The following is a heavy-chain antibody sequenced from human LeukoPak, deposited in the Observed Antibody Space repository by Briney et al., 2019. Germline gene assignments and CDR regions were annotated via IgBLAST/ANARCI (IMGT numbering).Heavy chain of an antibody. CDR2: IYPGDSDT. D-gene: IGHD6-13*01. CDR3: ARPGFGYSSRGDAFDI. V-gene: IGHV5-51*01. J-gene: IGHJ3*02. Sequence: GESLKISCKGSGYSFTSYWIGWVRQMPGKGLEWMGIIYPGDSDTRYSPSFQGQVTISADKSISTAYLQWSSLKASDTAMYYCARPGFGYSSRGDAFDIWGQGTMVTVSS. CDR1: GYSFTSYW.